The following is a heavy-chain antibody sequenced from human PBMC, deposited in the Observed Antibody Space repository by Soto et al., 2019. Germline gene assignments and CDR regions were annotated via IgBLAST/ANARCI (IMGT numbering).Heavy chain of an antibody. CDR1: GGSISSGGYY. Sequence: SQTLSLTCTVSGGSISSGGYYWSWIRQHPGKGLEWIGYIYYSGSTYYNPSLKSRVTISVDTSKNQFSLNLTSLTAAATAVSYWAKGYRLLLRYFNYWAKGTRVTVSS. D-gene: IGHD2-15*01. V-gene: IGHV4-31*03. J-gene: IGHJ4*02. CDR3: AKGYRLLLRYFNY. CDR2: IYYSGST.